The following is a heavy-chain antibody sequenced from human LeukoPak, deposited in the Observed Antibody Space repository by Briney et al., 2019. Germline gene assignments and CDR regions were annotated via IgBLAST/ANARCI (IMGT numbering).Heavy chain of an antibody. V-gene: IGHV4-59*01. J-gene: IGHJ4*02. CDR1: GGSISSYY. Sequence: SETLSLTCTVSGGSISSYYWSWIRQPPGKGLEWIGYIYYSGSTNYNPSLKSRVTISVDTSKNQFSLKLSSVTAADTAVYYCARGRGYYDYVWGSPRSSFDYWGQGTLVTVSS. D-gene: IGHD3-16*01. CDR2: IYYSGST. CDR3: ARGRGYYDYVWGSPRSSFDY.